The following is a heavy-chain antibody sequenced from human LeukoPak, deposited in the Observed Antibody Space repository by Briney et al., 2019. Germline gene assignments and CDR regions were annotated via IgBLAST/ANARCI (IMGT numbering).Heavy chain of an antibody. CDR3: ARGGAPTGTYFYYYYMNV. V-gene: IGHV5-51*01. Sequence: GESLKIPRKGSGYSFTNYWIGWVRQKPGKGLEWMGIIYPGDSDTRYSPSFQGQVTISADKSISTAYLQWSSLKASDTAMYFCARGGAPTGTYFYYYYMNVWGTGTTVTVSS. CDR1: GYSFTNYW. CDR2: IYPGDSDT. D-gene: IGHD1-1*01. J-gene: IGHJ6*03.